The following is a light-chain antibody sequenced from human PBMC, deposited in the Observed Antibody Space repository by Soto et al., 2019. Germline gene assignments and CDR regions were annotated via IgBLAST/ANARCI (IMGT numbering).Light chain of an antibody. CDR2: WAS. CDR3: QQYYTTLYT. Sequence: DIVLTQSPDSLAVSLGERATINCRSSQNVLYRSNKKNYLAWFQQKPGQPPKLLIYWASTRESGVPDRFSGSESGTDFTLAISSLQAEDVAVYYCQQYYTTLYTFGQGTKLQIK. CDR1: QNVLYRSNKKNY. V-gene: IGKV4-1*01. J-gene: IGKJ2*01.